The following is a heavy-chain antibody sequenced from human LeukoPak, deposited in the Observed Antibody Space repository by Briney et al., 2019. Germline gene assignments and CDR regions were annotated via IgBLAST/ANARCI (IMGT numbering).Heavy chain of an antibody. CDR1: GFTFNSYA. J-gene: IGHJ4*02. CDR2: ISSSSSTT. Sequence: GGSLRLSCAASGFTFNSYAMNWVRQAPGKGLEWVAYISSSSSTTHYADSVTGRFSISRDNAKSSLYLQMNSLRVEDTAVYYCARDLYSGSYYDFDYWGQGTLVTVSS. V-gene: IGHV3-48*01. D-gene: IGHD1-26*01. CDR3: ARDLYSGSYYDFDY.